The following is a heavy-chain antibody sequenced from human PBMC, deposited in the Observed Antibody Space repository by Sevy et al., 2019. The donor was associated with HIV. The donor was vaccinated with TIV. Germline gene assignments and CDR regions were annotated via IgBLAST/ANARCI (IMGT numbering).Heavy chain of an antibody. CDR2: IKSDGSFT. V-gene: IGHV3-74*01. Sequence: GGCLRLSCAGSGFTFGGHWMHWVRQAPGKGLVWVSRIKSDGSFTTYADSVKGRFTISRDNAKSTLNLQMSSLRAEDTSEYYCARGFSNYQYTIDYWGQGTLVTVSS. CDR3: ARGFSNYQYTIDY. J-gene: IGHJ4*02. CDR1: GFTFGGHW. D-gene: IGHD3-10*01.